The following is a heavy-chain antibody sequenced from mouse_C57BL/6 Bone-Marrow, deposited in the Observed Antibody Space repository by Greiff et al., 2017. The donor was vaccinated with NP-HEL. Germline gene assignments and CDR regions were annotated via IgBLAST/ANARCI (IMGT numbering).Heavy chain of an antibody. Sequence: QVHVKQSGAELVRPGSSVKLSCKASGYTFTSYWMDWVKQRPGQGLEWIGNIYPSDSETHYNQKFKDKATLTVDKSSSTAYMQLSSLTSEDSAVYYCAREEIIITTVVVHWYFDVWGTGTTVTVSS. V-gene: IGHV1-61*01. J-gene: IGHJ1*03. CDR1: GYTFTSYW. CDR3: AREEIIITTVVVHWYFDV. CDR2: IYPSDSET. D-gene: IGHD1-1*01.